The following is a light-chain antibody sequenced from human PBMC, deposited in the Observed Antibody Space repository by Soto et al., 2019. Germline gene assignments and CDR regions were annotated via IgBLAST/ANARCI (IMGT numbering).Light chain of an antibody. CDR3: SSYTSNSTL. J-gene: IGLJ2*01. V-gene: IGLV2-14*01. CDR1: SSDVGSYNF. Sequence: QPVLTQPASVSGSPGQSITISCTGTSSDVGSYNFVSWYQQHPGKAPKLMIYEVTNRPSGVSNRFSGSKSGNTASLAISGLQAEDEADYYCSSYTSNSTLFGGGTKLTVL. CDR2: EVT.